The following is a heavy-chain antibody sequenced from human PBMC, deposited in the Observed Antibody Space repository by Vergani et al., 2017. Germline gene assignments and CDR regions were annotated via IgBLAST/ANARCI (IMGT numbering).Heavy chain of an antibody. Sequence: EVQLVESGGGLVQPGGSLRLSCAASGFTFSSYDMHWVRQATGKGLEWVSAIGTAGDTYYPGSVKGRFTISRENAKNSLYLQMNSLRAGDTAVYYCARVGIGSADWYFDLCGRGTLVTVSS. CDR3: ARVGIGSADWYFDL. D-gene: IGHD1-26*01. J-gene: IGHJ2*01. CDR1: GFTFSSYD. V-gene: IGHV3-13*04. CDR2: IGTAGDT.